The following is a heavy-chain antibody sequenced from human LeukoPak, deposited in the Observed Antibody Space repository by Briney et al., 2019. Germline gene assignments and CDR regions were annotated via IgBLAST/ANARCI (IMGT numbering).Heavy chain of an antibody. J-gene: IGHJ4*02. CDR3: ARDFLEWLPYS. D-gene: IGHD3-3*01. CDR1: GFTFSSYA. CDR2: ITSGSNYM. Sequence: PGGSLRLSCAASGFTFSSYAMSWVRQAPGKGLEWVSSITSGSNYMYYADSVKGRFTISRDNAKNSLYLQMNSLRAEDTAVYYCARDFLEWLPYSWGQGTLVTVSS. V-gene: IGHV3-21*01.